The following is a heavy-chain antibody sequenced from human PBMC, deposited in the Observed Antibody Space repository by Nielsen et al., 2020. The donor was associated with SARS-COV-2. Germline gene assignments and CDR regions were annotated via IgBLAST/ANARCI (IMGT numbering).Heavy chain of an antibody. CDR3: ARSPSGRDGGGWGYFDY. V-gene: IGHV3-30*04. D-gene: IGHD6-19*01. J-gene: IGHJ4*02. CDR1: GFTFSSYA. CDR2: ISYDGSNK. Sequence: GGSLRLSCAASGFTFSSYAMHWVRQAPGKGLEWVAVISYDGSNKYYADSVKGRFTIFRDNPKNSMYLEMNSLRAEDTAVYYCARSPSGRDGGGWGYFDYWGQGTLVTVSS.